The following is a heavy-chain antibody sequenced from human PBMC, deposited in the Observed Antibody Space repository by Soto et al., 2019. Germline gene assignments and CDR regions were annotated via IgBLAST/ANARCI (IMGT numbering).Heavy chain of an antibody. Sequence: GGSLRLSCATSGIGFSNYGMSWVRQAPGKGREWVSGISASGDSTYSADPVKGRFTISGDYTKRTLYLQMNGLIVEDTAIYYCATDPRGPDYWGQGTQVTVSS. J-gene: IGHJ4*02. CDR3: ATDPRGPDY. V-gene: IGHV3-23*01. CDR2: ISASGDST. CDR1: GIGFSNYG.